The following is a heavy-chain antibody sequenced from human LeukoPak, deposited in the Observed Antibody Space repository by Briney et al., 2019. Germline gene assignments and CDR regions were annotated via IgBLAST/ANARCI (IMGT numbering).Heavy chain of an antibody. J-gene: IGHJ3*02. CDR2: IKQDGSEK. D-gene: IGHD3-9*01. V-gene: IGHV3-7*03. CDR3: ARDSTYYDILTGYYIGAFDI. Sequence: QPGGSLRLSCAASGFTFSSYWMNWARQAPGKGLEWVANIKQDGSEKYYVDSVKGRFTISRDNAKNSLYLQMNSLRAEDTAVYYCARDSTYYDILTGYYIGAFDIWGQGTMVTVSS. CDR1: GFTFSSYW.